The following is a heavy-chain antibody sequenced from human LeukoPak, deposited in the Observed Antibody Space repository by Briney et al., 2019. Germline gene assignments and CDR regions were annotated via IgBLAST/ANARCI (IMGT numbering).Heavy chain of an antibody. CDR3: ARDYYDSSGYFVDDY. D-gene: IGHD3-22*01. V-gene: IGHV1-46*01. Sequence: GASVKVSCKASGYTFTSYYMHWGRQAPGQGLEWMGIINPSGGSTSYAQKFQGRVTMPRDTSPSTVYMELSSLTSEDTAVYYCARDYYDSSGYFVDDYWGQATLVTVSS. CDR2: INPSGGST. J-gene: IGHJ4*02. CDR1: GYTFTSYY.